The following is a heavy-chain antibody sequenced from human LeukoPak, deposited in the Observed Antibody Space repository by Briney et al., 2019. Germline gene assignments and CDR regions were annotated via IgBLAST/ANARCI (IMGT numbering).Heavy chain of an antibody. CDR3: TRAGLGLRYFDWLTYDS. Sequence: GGSLRLSCAASGFTFSSYWMHWVRRAPGKGLVWVSHFNRDGSSTTYADSVKGRFTIYRDNAKNTLYLQMNSLRAEDTAVYYCTRAGLGLRYFDWLTYDSWGQETLVTVSS. CDR2: FNRDGSST. CDR1: GFTFSSYW. J-gene: IGHJ5*01. V-gene: IGHV3-74*01. D-gene: IGHD3-9*01.